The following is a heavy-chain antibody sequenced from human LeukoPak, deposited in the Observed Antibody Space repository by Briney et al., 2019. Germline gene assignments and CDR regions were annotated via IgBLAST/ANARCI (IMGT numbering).Heavy chain of an antibody. CDR2: KYYSGST. CDR1: GVSINTCCYY. Sequence: SETLSLTCDVSGVSINTCCYYWTWIRQPPGKGLEWIGYKYYSGSTRYNSSLRSRLTISLDSSKNQFSLRLTSVTAADTAVYYCARGRSYGFDFDSWGPGTMVIVSS. J-gene: IGHJ4*02. V-gene: IGHV4-61*01. CDR3: ARGRSYGFDFDS. D-gene: IGHD5-18*01.